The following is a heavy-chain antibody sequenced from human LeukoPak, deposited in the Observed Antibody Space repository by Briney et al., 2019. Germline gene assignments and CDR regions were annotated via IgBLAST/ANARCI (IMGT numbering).Heavy chain of an antibody. CDR2: ITSSGGST. CDR1: GFTFSFHE. J-gene: IGHJ4*02. Sequence: PGGSLRLSCAASGFTFSFHEMNWVRQAPGKGLEWVSHITSSGGSTYYADSVQGRFTISRDNAKNSLFLLMNSLRAEDTAVYYCARGTTPFDYWGQGTLVTVSS. CDR3: ARGTTPFDY. V-gene: IGHV3-48*03. D-gene: IGHD1-14*01.